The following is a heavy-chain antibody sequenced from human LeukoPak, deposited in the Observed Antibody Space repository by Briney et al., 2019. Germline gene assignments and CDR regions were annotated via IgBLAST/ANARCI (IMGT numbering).Heavy chain of an antibody. Sequence: GESLKISCKGSGYSFTSYWIGWVRQMPGKGLKWMGIIYPGDSDTRYSPSFQGQVTISADKSISTAYLQWSSLKASDAAMYYCARSKGGWDDFWSGPFDYWGQGTLVTVSS. J-gene: IGHJ4*02. CDR2: IYPGDSDT. D-gene: IGHD3-3*01. V-gene: IGHV5-51*01. CDR3: ARSKGGWDDFWSGPFDY. CDR1: GYSFTSYW.